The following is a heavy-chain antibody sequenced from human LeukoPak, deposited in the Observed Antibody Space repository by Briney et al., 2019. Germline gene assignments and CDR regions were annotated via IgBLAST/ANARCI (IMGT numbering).Heavy chain of an antibody. Sequence: SETLSLTCAVYGGSFSGYYWSWIRQPPGKGLEWIGEINHSGSTNYNPSLKSRVTISVDTSKNQFSLKLSSVTAADTAVYYYARVATTQYYFDYWGQGTLVTVSS. CDR3: ARVATTQYYFDY. CDR2: INHSGST. J-gene: IGHJ4*02. V-gene: IGHV4-34*01. CDR1: GGSFSGYY. D-gene: IGHD5-12*01.